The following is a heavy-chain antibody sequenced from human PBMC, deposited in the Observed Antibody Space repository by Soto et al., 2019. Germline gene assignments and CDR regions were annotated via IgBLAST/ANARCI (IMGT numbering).Heavy chain of an antibody. CDR3: ATVWFGESQH. V-gene: IGHV4-39*01. Sequence: QLQLQESGPGLVKPSETLSLTCTVSXXXXXXXXXXXXWXXXXXGKGLEWIGSIYYSGSTYYNPSLKXXXTIXVXTSKXQXSXKXSSVTAXDTAVYYCATVWFGESQHWGQGTLVTVSS. CDR2: IYYSGST. D-gene: IGHD3-10*01. J-gene: IGHJ1*01. CDR1: XXXXXXXXXX.